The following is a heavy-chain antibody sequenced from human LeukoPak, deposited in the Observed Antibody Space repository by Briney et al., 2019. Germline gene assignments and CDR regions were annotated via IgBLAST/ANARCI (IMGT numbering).Heavy chain of an antibody. V-gene: IGHV3-33*01. CDR2: IWYDGSNK. D-gene: IGHD4-23*01. CDR1: GFTFSSYG. CDR3: ASNHGGRDDYGGNSGGWFDP. J-gene: IGHJ5*02. Sequence: GVSLRLSCAASGFTFSSYGMHWVRQAPGKGLEWVAVIWYDGSNKYYADSVKGRFTISRDNSKNTLYLQMNSLRAEDTAVYYCASNHGGRDDYGGNSGGWFDPWGQGTLVTVSS.